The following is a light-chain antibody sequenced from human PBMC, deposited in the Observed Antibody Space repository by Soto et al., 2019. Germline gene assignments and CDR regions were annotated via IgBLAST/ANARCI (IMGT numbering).Light chain of an antibody. J-gene: IGKJ5*01. V-gene: IGKV3-11*01. CDR3: QQRSNWPSIT. CDR2: DAS. CDR1: QSVSSY. Sequence: EIVLTQSPATLSLSPGERATLSCRASQSVSSYLAWYQQKPGQAPRLLIYDASNRATRIPARFSGSGSGTDFILTISSLEPEDFAVYYCQQRSNWPSITFGQGTRLEIK.